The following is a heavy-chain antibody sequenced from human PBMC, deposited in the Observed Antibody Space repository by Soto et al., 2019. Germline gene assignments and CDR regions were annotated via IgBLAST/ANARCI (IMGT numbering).Heavy chain of an antibody. J-gene: IGHJ5*02. CDR2: ISGSGGST. CDR1: GFTFSSYA. Sequence: GGSLRLSCAASGFTFSSYAMSWVRQAPGKGLEWVSAISGSGGSTYYADSVKGRFTISRDNSKNTLYLQMNSLRAEDTAVYFCAKNTGSSSWYNWFAPWGQGTLVTVSS. D-gene: IGHD6-13*01. CDR3: AKNTGSSSWYNWFAP. V-gene: IGHV3-23*01.